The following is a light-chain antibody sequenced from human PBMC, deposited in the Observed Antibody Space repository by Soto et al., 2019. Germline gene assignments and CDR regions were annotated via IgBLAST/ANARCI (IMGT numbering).Light chain of an antibody. V-gene: IGKV4-1*01. CDR2: WAS. CDR3: QHYYTAPYT. Sequence: DIVMTQSPDSLAVSLGETATINCRSSQSVLYSSNNKNYLAWYQQKPGQPPKLLIYWASTRESGVPDRFSGSGSGTDFTLTISSLQAEDVALYYCQHYYTAPYTFGQGTKLEIK. J-gene: IGKJ2*01. CDR1: QSVLYSSNNKNY.